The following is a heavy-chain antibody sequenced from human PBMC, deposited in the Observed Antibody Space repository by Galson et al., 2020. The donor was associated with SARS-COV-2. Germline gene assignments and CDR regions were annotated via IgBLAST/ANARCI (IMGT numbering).Heavy chain of an antibody. CDR1: GFIFSSYA. CDR2: ISFDGSNI. V-gene: IGHV3-30*04. Sequence: GGSLRLSCTASGFIFSSYAIHWVRQAPGKGLEWVAVISFDGSNIYYADSVKGRFTISRDNSKNTVYLQMNSLRVEDTAVYYCARETPSLNSSSRPIYYYYGMDVWGQGTTVTVSS. CDR3: ARETPSLNSSSRPIYYYYGMDV. D-gene: IGHD6-13*01. J-gene: IGHJ6*01.